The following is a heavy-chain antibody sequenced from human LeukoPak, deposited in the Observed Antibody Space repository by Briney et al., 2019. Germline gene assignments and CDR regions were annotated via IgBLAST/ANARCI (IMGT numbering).Heavy chain of an antibody. D-gene: IGHD6-6*01. CDR3: ARVPAQSTYSSSSPYYYYGMDV. CDR1: GGSISSYY. CDR2: IYYSGST. J-gene: IGHJ6*02. Sequence: SETLSLTCTVSGGSISSYYWSWIRQPPGKGLEWIGYIYYSGSTNYNPSLKSRVTISVDTSKNQFSLKLSSVTAADTAVYYCARVPAQSTYSSSSPYYYYGMDVWGQGTTVTVSS. V-gene: IGHV4-59*01.